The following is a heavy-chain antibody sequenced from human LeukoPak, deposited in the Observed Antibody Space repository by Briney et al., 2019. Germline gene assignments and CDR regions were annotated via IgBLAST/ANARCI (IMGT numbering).Heavy chain of an antibody. CDR3: AREDRGSGRGLDP. CDR2: IYIDGST. Sequence: SETLSLTRTVSGGSISSYYWSWIRQAAGKGLEWIGRIYIDGSTNYSPSLKSRVTMSVDTSKNQFSLKLSSVTAADTAVYYCAREDRGSGRGLDPWGQGTLVTVSS. J-gene: IGHJ5*02. CDR1: GGSISSYY. D-gene: IGHD3-10*01. V-gene: IGHV4-4*07.